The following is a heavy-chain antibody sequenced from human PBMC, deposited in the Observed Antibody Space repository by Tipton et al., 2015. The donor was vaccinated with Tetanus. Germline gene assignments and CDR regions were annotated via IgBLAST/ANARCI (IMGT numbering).Heavy chain of an antibody. CDR1: GYKFINYD. CDR3: AVRNKYGYGSTDP. CDR2: TNPRSGNT. J-gene: IGHJ5*02. D-gene: IGHD3-16*01. V-gene: IGHV1-8*01. Sequence: QLVQSGAEQRKPGASVKVSCKASGYKFINYDIIWVRQVDGEGLEWMGWTNPRSGNTGFAQKIQGRVTMTSSSAITTAYMELSSLRSDDTAFYYCAVRNKYGYGSTDPWCQGTLVTASS.